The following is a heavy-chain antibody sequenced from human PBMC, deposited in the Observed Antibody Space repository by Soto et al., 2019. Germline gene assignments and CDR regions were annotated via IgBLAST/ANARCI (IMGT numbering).Heavy chain of an antibody. CDR2: IYYSGST. V-gene: IGHV4-31*03. CDR3: ARGEIVLVPPSYHPWGALDY. Sequence: QVQLQESGPGLVKPSQTLSLACTVSGGSISSGGYYWSWIRQHPGKGLEWIGYIYYSGSTYYNPSLKSRVTISVDTSKNQFSLKLSSVTAADTAVYYCARGEIVLVPPSYHPWGALDYWGQGTLVTVSS. D-gene: IGHD2-2*01. CDR1: GGSISSGGYY. J-gene: IGHJ4*02.